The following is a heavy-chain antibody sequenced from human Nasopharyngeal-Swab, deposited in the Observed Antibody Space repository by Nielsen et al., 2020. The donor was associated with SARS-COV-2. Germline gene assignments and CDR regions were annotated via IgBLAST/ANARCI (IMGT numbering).Heavy chain of an antibody. D-gene: IGHD1-26*01. CDR3: ARDGGRGSYLDY. Sequence: GESLKISYAASGFTFSSYAMHWVRQAPGKGLEWVAVISYDGSNKYYADSVKGRFTISRDNSKNTLYLQMNSLRAEDTAVYYCARDGGRGSYLDYWGQGTLVTVSS. CDR2: ISYDGSNK. V-gene: IGHV3-30-3*01. CDR1: GFTFSSYA. J-gene: IGHJ4*02.